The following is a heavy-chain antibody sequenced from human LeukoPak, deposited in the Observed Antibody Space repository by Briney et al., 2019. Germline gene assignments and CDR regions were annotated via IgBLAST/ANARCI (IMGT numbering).Heavy chain of an antibody. J-gene: IGHJ6*02. V-gene: IGHV4-59*01. CDR2: IYDSGST. Sequence: PSETLSLTCAVSGGSISGYYWSWIRQPPGKGLEWIGYIYDSGSTNYNPSLKSRVTISVDTSKNQFSLKLNSVTAADTAVYYCARVGGTNFYYYGLEVWGQGTTVTVSS. CDR1: GGSISGYY. CDR3: ARVGGTNFYYYGLEV. D-gene: IGHD3-3*01.